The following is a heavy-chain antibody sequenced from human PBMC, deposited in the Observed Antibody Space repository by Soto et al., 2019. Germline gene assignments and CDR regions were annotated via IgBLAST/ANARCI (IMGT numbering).Heavy chain of an antibody. CDR2: INPNSGGT. J-gene: IGHJ4*02. CDR3: ARAPYYYGSGSYFFDY. CDR1: GYTFTSYY. D-gene: IGHD3-10*01. V-gene: IGHV1-2*04. Sequence: GASVKVSCKASGYTFTSYYMHWVRQAPGQGLEWMGWINPNSGGTNYAQKFQGWVTMTRDTSISTAYMELSRLRSDDTAVYYCARAPYYYGSGSYFFDYWGQGTLVTVSS.